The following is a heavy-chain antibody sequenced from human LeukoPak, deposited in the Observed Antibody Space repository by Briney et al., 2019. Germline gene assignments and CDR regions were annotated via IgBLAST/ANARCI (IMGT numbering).Heavy chain of an antibody. Sequence: REESLKISCKASGYSFTFTKNWIGWVRQVPGKGLEWMGIIYPVDSDTRYNPSFQGQVTISVDKSISTSYLQWSSLKASDTAIYYCARLNAITMNYGMDVWGQGTTVTVSS. D-gene: IGHD3-22*01. CDR1: GYSFTFTKNW. CDR3: ARLNAITMNYGMDV. V-gene: IGHV5-51*01. CDR2: IYPVDSDT. J-gene: IGHJ6*02.